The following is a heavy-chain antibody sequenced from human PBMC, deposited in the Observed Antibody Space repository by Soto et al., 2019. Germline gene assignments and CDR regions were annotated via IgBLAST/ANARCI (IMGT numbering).Heavy chain of an antibody. CDR3: ARGRKIAAAGDYYYGMDV. CDR1: GGSFSGYY. D-gene: IGHD6-13*01. V-gene: IGHV4-34*01. Sequence: SETLSLTCAVYGGSFSGYYWSWIRQPPGKGLEWIGEINHSGSTNYNPSLKSRVTISVDTSKNQFSLKLSSVTAADTAVYYCARGRKIAAAGDYYYGMDVWGQGTTVTVSS. J-gene: IGHJ6*02. CDR2: INHSGST.